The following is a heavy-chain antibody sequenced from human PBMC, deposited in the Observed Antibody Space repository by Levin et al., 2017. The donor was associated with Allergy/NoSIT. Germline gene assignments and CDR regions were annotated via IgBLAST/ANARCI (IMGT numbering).Heavy chain of an antibody. D-gene: IGHD6-25*01. V-gene: IGHV3-23*01. J-gene: IGHJ5*02. Sequence: SCASSGFPFINYAMGWVRQAPGKGLEWVSAISGHSAGTYYADSVKGRFIISRDNSKNTLSLQMNNLRVEDTAVYFCGKGAAAAADNWFDTWGQGSLVIVSA. CDR1: GFPFINYA. CDR2: ISGHSAGT. CDR3: GKGAAAAADNWFDT.